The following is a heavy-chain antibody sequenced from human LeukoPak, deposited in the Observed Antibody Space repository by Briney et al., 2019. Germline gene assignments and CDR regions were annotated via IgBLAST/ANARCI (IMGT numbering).Heavy chain of an antibody. V-gene: IGHV1-69*06. CDR2: IIPIFGTA. CDR3: AREIVGTTFAFDI. CDR1: GGTFSSYA. Sequence: ASVKVSCKASGGTFSSYAISWVRQAPGQGLEWMGGIIPIFGTANYAQKFQGRVTITADKSTSTAYMELSSLRSEDTAVYYCAREIVGTTFAFDIWGQGTMVTVSS. D-gene: IGHD1-26*01. J-gene: IGHJ3*02.